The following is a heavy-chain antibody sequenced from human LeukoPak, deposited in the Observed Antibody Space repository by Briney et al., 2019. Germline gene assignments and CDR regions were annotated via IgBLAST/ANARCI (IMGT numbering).Heavy chain of an antibody. J-gene: IGHJ4*02. D-gene: IGHD3-16*01. Sequence: GGSLRLSCAASGFTFSSYAMHWVRQAPGKGLEWVAVISYDGSNKYYADSVKGRFTISRDNSKNTLYLQVNSLRAEDTAVYYCARDGREETYYDYVSYWGQGTLVTVSS. CDR3: ARDGREETYYDYVSY. CDR2: ISYDGSNK. CDR1: GFTFSSYA. V-gene: IGHV3-30*04.